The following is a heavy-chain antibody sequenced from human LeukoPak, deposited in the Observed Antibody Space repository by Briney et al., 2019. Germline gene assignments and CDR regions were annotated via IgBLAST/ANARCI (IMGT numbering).Heavy chain of an antibody. CDR3: ASRRGSA. Sequence: SETLSLTCAVYGGSFSGYYWSWIRQPPGKGLEWIGEINHSGSTNYNPSLKSRVTVSVDTSKNQFSLKLSSVTAADTVVYYCASRRGSAWGQGTLVTVSS. V-gene: IGHV4-34*01. D-gene: IGHD3-16*01. CDR2: INHSGST. J-gene: IGHJ5*02. CDR1: GGSFSGYY.